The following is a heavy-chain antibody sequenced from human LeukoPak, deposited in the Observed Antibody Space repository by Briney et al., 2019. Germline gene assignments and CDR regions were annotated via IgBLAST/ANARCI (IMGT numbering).Heavy chain of an antibody. CDR2: IIPIFGTA. V-gene: IGHV1-69*13. D-gene: IGHD3-10*01. Sequence: ASVKVSCKASGYTFTTYGISWVRQAPGQGLEWMGGIIPIFGTANYAQKFQGRVTITADESTSTAYMELSSLRSEDTAVYYCARGGDYYGSGPSSYMDVWGKGTTVTVSS. J-gene: IGHJ6*03. CDR1: GYTFTTYG. CDR3: ARGGDYYGSGPSSYMDV.